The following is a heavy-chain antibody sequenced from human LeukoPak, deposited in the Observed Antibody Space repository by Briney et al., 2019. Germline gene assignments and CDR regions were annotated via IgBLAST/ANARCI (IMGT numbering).Heavy chain of an antibody. CDR2: INREGSTT. J-gene: IGHJ4*02. CDR1: GFTFSNYW. V-gene: IGHV3-74*01. D-gene: IGHD3-10*01. Sequence: SGGPLRLSCAASGFTFSNYWVHWVRQAPGKGLVWVSRINREGSTTNYADSVKGRFTVSRDNAKNTLNLQMNSPRAEDTAVYYCARDRKSGESSEIDFWGQGTLVTVSS. CDR3: ARDRKSGESSEIDF.